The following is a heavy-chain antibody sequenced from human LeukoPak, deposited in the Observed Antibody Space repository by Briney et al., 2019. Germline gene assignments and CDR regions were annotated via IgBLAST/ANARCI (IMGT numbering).Heavy chain of an antibody. J-gene: IGHJ2*01. CDR3: ARVVTARLWYFDL. Sequence: SETLSLTCTVSGGSISSGSYYWSWIRQLAGKGLEWIGRIYTSGSTNYNPSLKSRVTISVDTSKNQFSLKLSSVTAADTAVYYCARVVTARLWYFDLWGRGTLVTVSS. CDR2: IYTSGST. V-gene: IGHV4-61*02. CDR1: GGSISSGSYY. D-gene: IGHD2-21*02.